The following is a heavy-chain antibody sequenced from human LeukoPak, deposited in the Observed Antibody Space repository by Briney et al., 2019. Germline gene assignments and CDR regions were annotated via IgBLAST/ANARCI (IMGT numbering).Heavy chain of an antibody. CDR2: IWYDGSIK. CDR3: AKSRGYYYEKSGPADY. Sequence: GRSLRLSCAASGFSFSSYGMHWVRQAPGKGLEWVAVIWYDGSIKYYGDSVKGRFTISRDNSKNTLYLQMNSLSTEDTAVYYCAKSRGYYYEKSGPADYWGQGTLVTVSS. D-gene: IGHD3-22*01. CDR1: GFSFSSYG. J-gene: IGHJ4*02. V-gene: IGHV3-33*06.